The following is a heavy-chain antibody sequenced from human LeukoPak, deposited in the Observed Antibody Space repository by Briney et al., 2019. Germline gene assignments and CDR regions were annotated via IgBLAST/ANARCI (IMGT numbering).Heavy chain of an antibody. CDR2: IYYSGST. CDR1: GGSISSYY. Sequence: PSETLSLTCTVSGGSISSYYWSWIRQPPGKGLEWIGYIYYSGSTNYNPSHKSRVTISVDTSKNQFSLKLSSVTAADTALYYCARGSMGYCSGGSCYGSWFDPWGQGTLVTVSS. CDR3: ARGSMGYCSGGSCYGSWFDP. D-gene: IGHD2-15*01. J-gene: IGHJ5*02. V-gene: IGHV4-59*01.